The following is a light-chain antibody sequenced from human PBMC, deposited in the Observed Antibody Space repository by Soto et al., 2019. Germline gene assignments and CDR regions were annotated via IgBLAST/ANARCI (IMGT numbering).Light chain of an antibody. J-gene: IGKJ1*01. CDR2: KAS. CDR1: QSISSY. V-gene: IGKV1-39*01. CDR3: QQSYSTTWT. Sequence: DIQMTQSPSSLSASVGDRFTITCRASQSISSYLNWYQQKPGKAPKLLIYKASSLESGVPSRFSGSGSETDFTLTISSLQPEDFATYSCQQSYSTTWTFGQGTKV.